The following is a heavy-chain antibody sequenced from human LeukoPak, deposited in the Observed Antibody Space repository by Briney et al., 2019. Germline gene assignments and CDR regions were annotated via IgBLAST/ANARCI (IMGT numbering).Heavy chain of an antibody. CDR2: ISPNSGGT. Sequence: ASVKVTCKASGYTFTAYYIHWVRQAPGQGLEWMGWISPNSGGTDYAQKFQGRVTMTRDTSISTAYVELSSLTSDDTAVYYCAIQPWGSGNNWYFDLWGRGTLVTVSS. CDR3: AIQPWGSGNNWYFDL. CDR1: GYTFTAYY. V-gene: IGHV1-2*02. J-gene: IGHJ2*01. D-gene: IGHD7-27*01.